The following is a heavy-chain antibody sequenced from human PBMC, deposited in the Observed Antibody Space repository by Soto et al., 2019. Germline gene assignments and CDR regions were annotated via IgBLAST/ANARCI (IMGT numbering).Heavy chain of an antibody. CDR1: GFTFSSYA. D-gene: IGHD3-10*01. CDR3: AKAPLRGVTKNWFDP. V-gene: IGHV3-23*01. J-gene: IGHJ5*02. CDR2: ISGSGGST. Sequence: SLRLSCAASGFTFSSYAMSWVRQAPGKGLEWVSAISGSGGSTYYADSVKGRFTISRDNSKNTLYLQMNSLRAEDTAVYYCAKAPLRGVTKNWFDPWGQGTLVTVSS.